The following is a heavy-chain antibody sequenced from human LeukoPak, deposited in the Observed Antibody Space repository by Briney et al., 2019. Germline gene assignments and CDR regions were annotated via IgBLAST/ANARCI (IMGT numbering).Heavy chain of an antibody. CDR1: GGSISSSSYY. J-gene: IGHJ4*02. Sequence: SETLSLTCTVSGGSISSSSYYWGWIRQPPGKGLEWIGSIYYSGSTDYNPSLKSRVTISVDTSKNQFSLKLSSVTAADTAVYYCAATPMMMVRGVITFDYWGQGTLVTVSS. D-gene: IGHD3-10*01. CDR2: IYYSGST. V-gene: IGHV4-39*01. CDR3: AATPMMMVRGVITFDY.